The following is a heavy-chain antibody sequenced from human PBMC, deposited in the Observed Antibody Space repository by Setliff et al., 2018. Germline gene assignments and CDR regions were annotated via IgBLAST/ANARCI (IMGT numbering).Heavy chain of an antibody. CDR3: ARHDTTWPGVIDS. D-gene: IGHD2-21*01. Sequence: LRLSCTASESTFSSFGMHWVRQAPGKGLEWVGFIRYDGSYEYYAESVRGRFIISRDNSENTLYLQMSSLRAGDTAVYYCARHDTTWPGVIDSWGQGTLVTVSS. CDR1: ESTFSSFG. V-gene: IGHV3-30*12. CDR2: IRYDGSYE. J-gene: IGHJ4*02.